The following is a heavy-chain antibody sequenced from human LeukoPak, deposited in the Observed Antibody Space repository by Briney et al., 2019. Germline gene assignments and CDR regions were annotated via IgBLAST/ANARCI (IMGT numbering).Heavy chain of an antibody. CDR2: INHSGST. CDR1: GGSFSGYY. Sequence: SETLSLTCAVYGGSFSGYYWSWIRQPPGKGLEWIGEINHSGSTNYNPSLKSRVTISVDTSKNQFSLKLSSVTAADTAVYYCARTMVRGAPSFDYWGQGTLVTVSS. V-gene: IGHV4-34*01. D-gene: IGHD3-10*01. CDR3: ARTMVRGAPSFDY. J-gene: IGHJ4*02.